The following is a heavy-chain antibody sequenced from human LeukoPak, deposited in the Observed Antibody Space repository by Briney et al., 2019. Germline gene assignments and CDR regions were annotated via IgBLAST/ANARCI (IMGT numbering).Heavy chain of an antibody. CDR3: ARVRPEMTTVSTFDY. V-gene: IGHV1-2*02. Sequence: ASVKVSCKSSGYTFTGYYMHWVRQAPGQGLEWMGCINPNSGGTNYAQKFKGRVTMNRDTSISTAYMELSRLRSDDMAVYYCARVRPEMTTVSTFDYWGQGTLVTVSS. D-gene: IGHD4-17*01. CDR1: GYTFTGYY. CDR2: INPNSGGT. J-gene: IGHJ4*02.